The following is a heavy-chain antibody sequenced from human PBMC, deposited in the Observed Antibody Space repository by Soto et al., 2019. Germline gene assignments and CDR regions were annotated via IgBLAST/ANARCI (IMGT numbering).Heavy chain of an antibody. J-gene: IGHJ4*02. CDR3: AKDYSTVTTDPLSVVLFDY. Sequence: LXLSCAASGFTFSSYAMSWVRQAPGKGLEWVSIITSDGRTYYADSVKGRFTISRDNSKNTVYLQMNSLRAEDTAVYYCAKDYSTVTTDPLSVVLFDYWGQGALVTVSS. V-gene: IGHV3-23*01. D-gene: IGHD4-17*01. CDR2: ITSDGRT. CDR1: GFTFSSYA.